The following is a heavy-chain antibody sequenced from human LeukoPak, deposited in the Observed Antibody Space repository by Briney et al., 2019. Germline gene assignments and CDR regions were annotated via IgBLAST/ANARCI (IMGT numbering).Heavy chain of an antibody. J-gene: IGHJ4*02. CDR1: GFTFSSYG. V-gene: IGHV3-30*02. Sequence: GGSLRLSCAASGFTFSSYGMHWVRQAPGKGLEWVAFIRYDGSNKYYADSVKGRFTISRDNSKNTLHLQMNSLRAEDTAVYYCAKDRSRYDSSAYDFDYWGQGTLVTVSS. CDR3: AKDRSRYDSSAYDFDY. D-gene: IGHD3-22*01. CDR2: IRYDGSNK.